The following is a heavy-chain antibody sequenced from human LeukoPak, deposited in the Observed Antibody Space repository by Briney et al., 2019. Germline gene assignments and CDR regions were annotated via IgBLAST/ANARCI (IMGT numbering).Heavy chain of an antibody. CDR2: IKQDGSEK. V-gene: IGHV3-7*01. J-gene: IGHJ2*01. Sequence: GGSLRLSCAASGFTFSSYWMSWVRQAPGKGLEWVANIKQDGSEKYYVDSVKGRFTISRDNAKNSLYLQMNSLRAEDTAVYYCARDQVGATIRPEHWYFDLWGRGTLVTVSS. CDR1: GFTFSSYW. D-gene: IGHD1-26*01. CDR3: ARDQVGATIRPEHWYFDL.